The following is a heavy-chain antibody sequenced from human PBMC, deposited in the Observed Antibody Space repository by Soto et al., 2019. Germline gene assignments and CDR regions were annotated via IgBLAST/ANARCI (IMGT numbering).Heavy chain of an antibody. J-gene: IGHJ5*02. D-gene: IGHD3-3*01. CDR3: DKVSTHPTCNDP. Sequence: PGEFVRLCCAASGCDGDDYSRHWVGQAPGKGLEWVYLINWDGSNTYYADSVRGRFTISRDNSRNSLYLEMNSLRTEDTAFYLCDKVSTHPTCNDP. CDR2: INWDGSNT. CDR1: GCDGDDYS. V-gene: IGHV3-43*01.